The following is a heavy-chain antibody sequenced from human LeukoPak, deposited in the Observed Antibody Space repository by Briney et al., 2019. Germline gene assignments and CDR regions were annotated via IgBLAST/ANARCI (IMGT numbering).Heavy chain of an antibody. CDR2: ISYDESNK. Sequence: GRSLRLSCAASGFTFSSYGMHWVRQAPGKGLEWVAVISYDESNKYYADSVKGRFTISRDNSKNTLYLQMNSLRAEDTAVYYCAKEGSGWYLLFDYWGQGTLVTVSS. V-gene: IGHV3-30*18. D-gene: IGHD6-19*01. CDR1: GFTFSSYG. CDR3: AKEGSGWYLLFDY. J-gene: IGHJ4*02.